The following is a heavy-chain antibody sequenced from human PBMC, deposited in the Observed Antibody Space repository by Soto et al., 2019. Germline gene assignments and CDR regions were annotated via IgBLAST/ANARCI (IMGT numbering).Heavy chain of an antibody. CDR1: GFTFSSYA. Sequence: PGGSLRLSCAASGFTFSSYAMSWARQTPGKGLEWVSAISGSGDNTYYADSVKGRFTISRDNSKNTVSLQMNSLRAEDTAVYYCSKWPERSFHYFDYWGQGTLVTVSS. D-gene: IGHD6-25*01. V-gene: IGHV3-23*01. CDR3: SKWPERSFHYFDY. J-gene: IGHJ4*02. CDR2: ISGSGDNT.